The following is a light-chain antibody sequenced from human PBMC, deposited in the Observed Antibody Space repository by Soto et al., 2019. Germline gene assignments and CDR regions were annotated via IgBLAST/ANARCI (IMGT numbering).Light chain of an antibody. CDR2: DAS. V-gene: IGKV3-15*01. J-gene: IGKJ1*01. Sequence: EIVMTQSPATVSVSPGXRVTLSCRASQSVSNKLAWYQQKPGQAPRLLIYDASGRAGSVPARLSGSGSGTEFTLTISSLQSEAFAVYFCQQYDDWPPTSGQGTKV. CDR3: QQYDDWPPT. CDR1: QSVSNK.